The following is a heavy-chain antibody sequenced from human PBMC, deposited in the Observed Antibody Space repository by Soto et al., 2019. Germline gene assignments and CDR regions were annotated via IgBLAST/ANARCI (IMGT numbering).Heavy chain of an antibody. CDR3: ARGHGYNSYYFDY. J-gene: IGHJ4*02. Sequence: SETLSLTCTVSGGSISYYYWTWIRQPPGKGLEWIGNVYYSGSSNYNPSLKSRVTISVDTSKNQFSLKLTSVTAADTAVYYCARGHGYNSYYFDYWGQGALVTVSS. CDR1: GGSISYYY. D-gene: IGHD5-12*01. V-gene: IGHV4-59*01. CDR2: VYYSGSS.